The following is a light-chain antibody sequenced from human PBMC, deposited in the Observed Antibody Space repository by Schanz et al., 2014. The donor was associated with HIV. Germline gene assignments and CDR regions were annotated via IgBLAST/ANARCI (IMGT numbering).Light chain of an antibody. V-gene: IGLV2-14*03. J-gene: IGLJ1*01. Sequence: QSVLTQPATVSGSPGQSITVSCTGTNSDIGGHDYVSWYQQHPDKAPKLLIYDVSNRPSGVSNRFSGSKSGNTASLTISGLQAEDEADYYCNSYTSSSTLYVFGTGTKVTVL. CDR3: NSYTSSSTLYV. CDR1: NSDIGGHDY. CDR2: DVS.